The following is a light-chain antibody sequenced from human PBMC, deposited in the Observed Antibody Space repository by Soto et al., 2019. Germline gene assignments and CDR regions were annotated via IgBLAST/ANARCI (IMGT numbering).Light chain of an antibody. Sequence: EIVLTQSPGTLSLSPGDRATLSCRASQSVTGTYLAWYQQKPGQAPRLLIYGESIRATGIPDRFRGSGSGTHFTLTIRRLEPEYFAVYYCQQYGSPRWTFGQGTKVQI. CDR2: GES. CDR1: QSVTGTY. V-gene: IGKV3-20*01. CDR3: QQYGSPRWT. J-gene: IGKJ1*01.